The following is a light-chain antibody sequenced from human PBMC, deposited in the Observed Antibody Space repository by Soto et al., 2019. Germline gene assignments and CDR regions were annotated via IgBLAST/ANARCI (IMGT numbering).Light chain of an antibody. CDR2: GAS. V-gene: IGKV3-20*01. CDR3: HQYDNSPLT. Sequence: DIVLTQSPGTLSLSPGERATLSCRASQSVSSIYLAWYQQKPGQAPRLLIYGASNRATGIPDRFSGGGSGTDFTLTISRLEPEDFAVYYCHQYDNSPLTFGGGTKVDI. CDR1: QSVSSIY. J-gene: IGKJ4*01.